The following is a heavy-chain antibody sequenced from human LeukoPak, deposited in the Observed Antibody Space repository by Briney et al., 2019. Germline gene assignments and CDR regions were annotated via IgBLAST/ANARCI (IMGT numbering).Heavy chain of an antibody. V-gene: IGHV3-21*01. D-gene: IGHD6-6*01. CDR3: ARDRTNPSSIAARPVGY. Sequence: PGGSLRLSCAASGFTFSSYSMNWVRQAPGKGLEWVSSISSSSSYIYYADSVKGRFTISRDNAKNSLYLQMNSLRAEDTAVYYCARDRTNPSSIAARPVGYWGQGTLVTVSS. CDR2: ISSSSSYI. J-gene: IGHJ4*02. CDR1: GFTFSSYS.